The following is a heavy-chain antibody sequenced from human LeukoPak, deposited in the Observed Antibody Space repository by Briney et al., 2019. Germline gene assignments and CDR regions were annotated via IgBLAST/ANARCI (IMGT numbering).Heavy chain of an antibody. Sequence: GGSLRLSCAASGFTFSRYWMHWVHQVPGKGLVWVSRLNGDGSDTTYVDSVKGRFTISRDNARNTLYLHMNSLRVEDTAVYYCARRKVYEFGEGYNYGMDVWGQGTTVTVSS. J-gene: IGHJ6*02. V-gene: IGHV3-74*03. CDR1: GFTFSRYW. CDR2: LNGDGSDT. CDR3: ARRKVYEFGEGYNYGMDV. D-gene: IGHD2-8*01.